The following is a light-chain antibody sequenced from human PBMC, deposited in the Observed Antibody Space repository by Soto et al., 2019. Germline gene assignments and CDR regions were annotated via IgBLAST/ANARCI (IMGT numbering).Light chain of an antibody. CDR3: QRYDNWPLI. CDR2: HTS. CDR1: QTISDN. V-gene: IGKV3-15*01. J-gene: IGKJ4*01. Sequence: EIVMTQSPANLSVSPGESVSLSCRASQTISDNLAWYQQKPGLPPRLLIDHTSTRASGVPARFSGSGSGTDFSLTIRSLQSEDFAVYYCQRYDNWPLIFGGGTKVDIK.